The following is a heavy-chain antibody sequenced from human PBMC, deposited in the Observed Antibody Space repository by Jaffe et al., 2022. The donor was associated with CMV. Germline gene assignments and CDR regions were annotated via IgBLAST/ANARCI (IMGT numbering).Heavy chain of an antibody. CDR1: GFTFTSSA. D-gene: IGHD1-26*01. CDR3: AADRGGSNHQASYYYYGMDV. J-gene: IGHJ6*02. CDR2: IVVGSGNT. V-gene: IGHV1-58*01. Sequence: QMQLVQSGPEVKKPGTSVKVSCKASGFTFTSSAVQWVRQARGQRLEWIGWIVVGSGNTNYAQKFQERVTITRDMSTSTAYMELSSLRSEDTAVYYCAADRGGSNHQASYYYYGMDVWGQGTTVTVSS.